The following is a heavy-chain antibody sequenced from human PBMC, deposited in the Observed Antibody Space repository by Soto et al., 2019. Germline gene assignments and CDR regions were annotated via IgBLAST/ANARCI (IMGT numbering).Heavy chain of an antibody. V-gene: IGHV3-30*03. J-gene: IGHJ5*02. CDR2: ISYDGSNK. Sequence: GGSLRLSCAASGFTFSSYGMHWVRQAPGKGLEWVAVISYDGSNKYYTDSVKGRFTISRDNSKNTLYLQMNSLRAEDTAVYYCATLPPRIAAAGRDNWFDPWGQGTLVTVSS. CDR1: GFTFSSYG. CDR3: ATLPPRIAAAGRDNWFDP. D-gene: IGHD6-13*01.